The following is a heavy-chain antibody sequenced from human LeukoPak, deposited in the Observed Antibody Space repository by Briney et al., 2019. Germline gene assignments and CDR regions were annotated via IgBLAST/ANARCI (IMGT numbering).Heavy chain of an antibody. V-gene: IGHV1-18*01. CDR2: ISAYNGNT. CDR1: GYTFTSYG. J-gene: IGHJ5*02. Sequence: ASVKVSCKASGYTFTSYGISWMRQAPGQGLEWMGWISAYNGNTNYAQKLQGRVTMTTDTSTSTAYMELRSLRSDDTAVYYCARGRYCSSTSCYPRAPWFDTWGQGTLVTVSS. D-gene: IGHD2-2*01. CDR3: ARGRYCSSTSCYPRAPWFDT.